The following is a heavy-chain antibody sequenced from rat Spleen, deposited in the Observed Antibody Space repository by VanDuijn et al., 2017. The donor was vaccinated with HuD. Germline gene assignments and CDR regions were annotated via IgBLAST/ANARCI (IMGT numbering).Heavy chain of an antibody. D-gene: IGHD4-1*01. V-gene: IGHV5-22*01. CDR2: ISHGGSST. CDR3: ATLSYTGFAY. J-gene: IGHJ3*01. CDR1: GFTFSDYY. Sequence: EVQLAESGGGLVQPGRSLKLSCAASGFTFSDYYMAWVRQAPKKGLEWVASISHGGSSTYYGDSVKGRFTISRDNAKNNVNLQMDSLRSEDTATYYCATLSYTGFAYWGQGTLVTVSS.